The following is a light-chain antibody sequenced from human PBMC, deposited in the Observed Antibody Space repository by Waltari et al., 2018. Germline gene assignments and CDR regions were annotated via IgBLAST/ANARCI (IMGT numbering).Light chain of an antibody. V-gene: IGLV1-40*01. CDR1: KSHIGADFD. J-gene: IGLJ2*01. CDR3: QSYDTTLSAVV. Sequence: QSVLTQPPSVSGAPGQRVTISCSGTKSHIGADFDVHWYQQVPGTAPKLLLLSFSNRPSGVSDRFSGFKSGASASLVITGLQAEDEAMYYCQSYDTTLSAVVFGGGTRLTV. CDR2: SFS.